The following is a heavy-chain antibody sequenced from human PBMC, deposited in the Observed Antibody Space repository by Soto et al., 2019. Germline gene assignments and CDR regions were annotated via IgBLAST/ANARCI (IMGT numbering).Heavy chain of an antibody. J-gene: IGHJ4*02. CDR2: IYYSGST. Sequence: SETLSLTCTVSGGSISSSSYYWSWIRQPPGKGLEWIGYIYYSGSTNYNPSLKSRVTISVDTSKNQFSLKLSSVTAADTAVYYCATSFGNAWYTYWGPGTQVTVSS. CDR3: ATSFGNAWYTY. V-gene: IGHV4-61*01. D-gene: IGHD6-13*01. CDR1: GGSISSSSYY.